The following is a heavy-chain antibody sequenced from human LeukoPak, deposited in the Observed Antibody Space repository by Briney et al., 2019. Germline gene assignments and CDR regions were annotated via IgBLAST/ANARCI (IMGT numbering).Heavy chain of an antibody. CDR1: GYTFTSYG. J-gene: IGHJ4*02. CDR3: ARETYDYVWGIDDY. D-gene: IGHD3-16*01. CDR2: TSAYNGNT. Sequence: ASVKVSCKASGYTFTSYGISWVRQAPGQGLEWMGWTSAYNGNTNYAQKLQGRVTMTTDTSTSTAYMELRSLRSDDTVVYYCARETYDYVWGIDDYWGQGTLVTVSS. V-gene: IGHV1-18*01.